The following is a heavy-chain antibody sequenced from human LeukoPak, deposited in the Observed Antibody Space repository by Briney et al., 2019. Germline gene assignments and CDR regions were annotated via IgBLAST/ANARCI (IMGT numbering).Heavy chain of an antibody. J-gene: IGHJ5*02. V-gene: IGHV3-33*08. CDR3: ARAGAAGNWFDP. Sequence: GGSLRLSCAASGFTFSSYGMHWVRQAPGKGLEWVAVIWYDGSNKYYADSVKGRFTISRDNSKNTLYLQMDSLRAEDTAVYYCARAGAAGNWFDPWGQGTLVTVSS. CDR2: IWYDGSNK. CDR1: GFTFSSYG. D-gene: IGHD6-13*01.